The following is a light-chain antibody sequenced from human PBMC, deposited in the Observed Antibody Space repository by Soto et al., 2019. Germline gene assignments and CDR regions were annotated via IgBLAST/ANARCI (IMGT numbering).Light chain of an antibody. Sequence: EGVLTQSPGTLSLSPGERATLSCRASQSVSNNHFAWYQQKPGQAPRLLIFGSSDRATGIPDRFSGSGSGTDFTLTVSRLEPEDCAVYYCQQYGSSPPYTFGQGTKLAI. CDR1: QSVSNNH. CDR2: GSS. V-gene: IGKV3-20*01. J-gene: IGKJ2*01. CDR3: QQYGSSPPYT.